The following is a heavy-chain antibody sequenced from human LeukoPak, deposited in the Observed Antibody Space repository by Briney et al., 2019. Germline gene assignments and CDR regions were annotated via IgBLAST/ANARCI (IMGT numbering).Heavy chain of an antibody. CDR2: ISSSSSYI. CDR1: GFTFSSYS. V-gene: IGHV3-21*01. Sequence: GGSLRLSCAASGFTFSSYSMNWVRQAPGKGLEWVSSISSSSSYIYYADSVKGRFTISRDNAKNSLYLQMNSLRAEDTAVYYCARCPGGTRYFDLWGRGTLVTVSS. CDR3: ARCPGGTRYFDL. D-gene: IGHD4-23*01. J-gene: IGHJ2*01.